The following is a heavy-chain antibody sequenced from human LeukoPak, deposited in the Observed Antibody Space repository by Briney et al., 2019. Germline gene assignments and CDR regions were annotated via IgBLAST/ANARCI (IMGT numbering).Heavy chain of an antibody. CDR2: IYYSGST. CDR3: AREDTYYYGSGIDY. D-gene: IGHD3-10*01. V-gene: IGHV4-39*07. Sequence: SETLSLTCTVSGGSISSSSYYWGWIRQPPGKGLEWIGTIYYSGSTYYSPSLKSRVTISVDTSKNQFSLKLSSVTAADTAVYYCAREDTYYYGSGIDYWGQGTLVTVSS. J-gene: IGHJ4*02. CDR1: GGSISSSSYY.